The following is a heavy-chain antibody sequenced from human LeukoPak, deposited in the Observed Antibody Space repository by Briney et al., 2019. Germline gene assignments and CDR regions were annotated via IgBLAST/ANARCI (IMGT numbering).Heavy chain of an antibody. CDR1: GGSISSYY. V-gene: IGHV4-4*07. CDR2: IYTSGST. CDR3: ARGNPAGTAFIY. D-gene: IGHD6-13*01. J-gene: IGHJ4*02. Sequence: SETLSLTCTVSGGSISSYYWSWIRQPAGKGLEWIGRIYTSGSTNYNPSLKSRVTISVDKSKNQFSLKLSSVTAADTAVYYCARGNPAGTAFIYWGQGTLVTVSS.